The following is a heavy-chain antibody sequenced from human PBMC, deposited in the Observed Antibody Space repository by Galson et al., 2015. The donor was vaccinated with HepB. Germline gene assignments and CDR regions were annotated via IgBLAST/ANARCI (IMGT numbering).Heavy chain of an antibody. Sequence: ETLSLTCAVYGGSFRGSYWSWIRQPPGKGLEWVGEVNHSGSTKYNPSLRSRVTISVVTSKNQFSLKLRSVTAADTALYYCARVPPRPTYYDDSSGYYGRFDDWGQGTLVTVSS. CDR2: VNHSGST. CDR1: GGSFRGSY. CDR3: ARVPPRPTYYDDSSGYYGRFDD. J-gene: IGHJ4*02. V-gene: IGHV4-34*01. D-gene: IGHD3-22*01.